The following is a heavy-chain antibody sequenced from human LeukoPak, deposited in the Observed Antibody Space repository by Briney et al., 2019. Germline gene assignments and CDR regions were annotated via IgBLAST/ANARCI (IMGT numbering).Heavy chain of an antibody. V-gene: IGHV5-51*01. D-gene: IGHD2-2*01. Sequence: GESLKISCKGSGYSFTSYWIGWVRQMPGKGLEWMGIIYLGDSDTRYSPSFQGQVTISADKSISTAYLQWSSLKASDTAMYYCARRMGVPAAGYYYYMDVWGKGTTVTVSS. J-gene: IGHJ6*03. CDR3: ARRMGVPAAGYYYYMDV. CDR1: GYSFTSYW. CDR2: IYLGDSDT.